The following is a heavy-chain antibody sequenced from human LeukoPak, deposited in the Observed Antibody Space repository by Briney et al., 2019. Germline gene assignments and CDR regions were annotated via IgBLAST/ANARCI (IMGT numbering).Heavy chain of an antibody. CDR3: ARGAKWFDP. V-gene: IGHV4-59*01. J-gene: IGHJ5*02. CDR2: ISYSGST. CDR1: GASISSSY. Sequence: PSETLSLTCTVPGASISSSYWSWIRQPPGKGLEWIGYISYSGSTNYNPSVKSRVTISEDTSKNQFSLRLSSVTAADTAIYYCARGAKWFDPWGQGTLVTVSS.